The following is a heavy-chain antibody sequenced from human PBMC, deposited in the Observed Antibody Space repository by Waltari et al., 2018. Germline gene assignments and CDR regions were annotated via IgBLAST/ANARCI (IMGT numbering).Heavy chain of an antibody. CDR1: GFPFSING. J-gene: IGHJ6*03. CDR3: AKEVVVPAAIYSDYYMDV. V-gene: IGHV3-30*02. CDR2: IRYDGSNK. D-gene: IGHD2-2*02. Sequence: QVQLVASGGGVVQPGGSLRLSCAASGFPFSINGRPWVRQAPGPGLEWVAFIRYDGSNKYYADSVKGRFTISRDNSKNTLYLQMNSLRAEDTAVYYCAKEVVVPAAIYSDYYMDVWGKGTTVTVSS.